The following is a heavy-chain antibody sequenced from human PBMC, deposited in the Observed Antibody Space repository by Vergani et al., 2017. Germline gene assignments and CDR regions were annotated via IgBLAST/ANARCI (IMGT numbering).Heavy chain of an antibody. D-gene: IGHD3-22*01. CDR2: IYYSGST. V-gene: IGHV4-59*11. CDR1: GGSISSHY. J-gene: IGHJ4*02. Sequence: QVQLQESGPGLVKPSETLSLTCTVSGGSISSHYWSWIRQPPGKGLEWLGYIYYSGSTNYNPSLKSRVTISVDTSKNQFSLKLSSVTAADTSVYYCARDMYYYDSSGYYYGSAFEYWGQGTLVTVSS. CDR3: ARDMYYYDSSGYYYGSAFEY.